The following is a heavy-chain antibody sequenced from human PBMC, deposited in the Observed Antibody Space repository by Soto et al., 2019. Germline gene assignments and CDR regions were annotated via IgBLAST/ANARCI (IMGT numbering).Heavy chain of an antibody. J-gene: IGHJ4*02. CDR3: AKADDYNYGGSGGQNDF. CDR2: INAGNGNT. D-gene: IGHD4-4*01. CDR1: GYTFTSYA. Sequence: ASVKVSCKASGYTFTSYAIDWVRQAPGQRLEWMGWINAGNGNTKYSQKFQGRVTITRDTSASTAYMELSSLRAEDTAVYYCAKADDYNYGGSGGQNDFWGQGTLVTVSS. V-gene: IGHV1-3*01.